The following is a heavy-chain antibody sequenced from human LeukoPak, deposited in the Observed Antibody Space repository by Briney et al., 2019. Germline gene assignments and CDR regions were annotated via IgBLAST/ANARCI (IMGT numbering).Heavy chain of an antibody. Sequence: KTSETLSLTCTVSGGSISSYYWSWIRQPPGKGLEWIGYIYYSGSTNYSPSLKSRVTISVDTSKNQFSLKLSSVTAADTAVYYCASSWTVGYFDYWGQGTLVTVSS. V-gene: IGHV4-59*01. J-gene: IGHJ4*02. CDR1: GGSISSYY. CDR2: IYYSGST. CDR3: ASSWTVGYFDY. D-gene: IGHD4-23*01.